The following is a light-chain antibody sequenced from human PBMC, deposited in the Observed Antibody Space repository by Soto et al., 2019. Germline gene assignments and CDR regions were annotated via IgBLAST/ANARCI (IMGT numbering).Light chain of an antibody. V-gene: IGKV1-9*01. CDR1: QGISSY. CDR3: QHQGT. CDR2: AAS. Sequence: DIQITQSPSSLSASXVDRVTITCRASQGISSYLAWYQQKPGKAPELLIYAASTLQSGVPSRFSGSGSGTDFTLTISCLQSEDFATYYCQHQGTFGQGTKVDIK. J-gene: IGKJ1*01.